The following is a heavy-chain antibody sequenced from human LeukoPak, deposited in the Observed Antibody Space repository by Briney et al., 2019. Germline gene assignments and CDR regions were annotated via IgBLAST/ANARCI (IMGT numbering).Heavy chain of an antibody. CDR2: ISTGGSTM. CDR3: IKEAGYCSGGGCYRWFDS. Sequence: GGSLRLSCGASGFTFRSYSMSWVRQAPGKGLEWISYISTGGSTMYYADSVKGRFTIARDDAQNSLSLQMNNLRADDTAVYYCIKEAGYCSGGGCYRWFDSWGQGTLVTVSS. D-gene: IGHD2-15*01. CDR1: GFTFRSYS. J-gene: IGHJ5*01. V-gene: IGHV3-48*01.